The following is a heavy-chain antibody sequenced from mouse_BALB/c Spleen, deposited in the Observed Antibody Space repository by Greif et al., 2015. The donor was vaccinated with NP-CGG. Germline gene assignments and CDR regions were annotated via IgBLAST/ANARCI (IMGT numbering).Heavy chain of an antibody. CDR3: ARQVTTGY. Sequence: QVQLQQSGAELMKPGASVRISCKATGYTFSSYWIEWVKQRPGHGLEWIGEILPGSGSTNYSEKFKGKATFTADTSSNTAYMQLSSLTSEDSAVYYCARQVTTGYWGQGTTLTVSS. V-gene: IGHV1-9*01. D-gene: IGHD2-2*01. CDR1: GYTFSSYW. CDR2: ILPGSGST. J-gene: IGHJ2*01.